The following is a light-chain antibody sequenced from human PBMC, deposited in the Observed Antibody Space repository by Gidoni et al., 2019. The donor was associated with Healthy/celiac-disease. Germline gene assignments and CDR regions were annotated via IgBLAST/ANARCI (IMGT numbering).Light chain of an antibody. CDR3: QQRGT. CDR1: QDSSNY. J-gene: IGKJ3*01. CDR2: DAS. Sequence: DIQMTQSPSSLSASVGDRVTITCQASQDSSNYLNWYQHEPGKAPTLLIYDASNLETGVPSRFSGSGSGTDFTFTISSLQPEDIATYYCQQRGTFGPGTKVDIK. V-gene: IGKV1-33*01.